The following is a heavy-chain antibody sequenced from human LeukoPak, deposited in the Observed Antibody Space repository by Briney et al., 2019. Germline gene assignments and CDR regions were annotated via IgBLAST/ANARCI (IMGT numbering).Heavy chain of an antibody. CDR3: ARVLGVASLDY. Sequence: PGGSLRLSCAASEFTFSDFYMGWIRQAPGKGLEWISYISSSATTINYADSVKGRFTVSRDNAKNSLYLQINSLRAEDTAMYYCARVLGVASLDYWGQGTLVTVSS. CDR2: ISSSATTI. J-gene: IGHJ4*02. CDR1: EFTFSDFY. V-gene: IGHV3-11*01. D-gene: IGHD3-16*01.